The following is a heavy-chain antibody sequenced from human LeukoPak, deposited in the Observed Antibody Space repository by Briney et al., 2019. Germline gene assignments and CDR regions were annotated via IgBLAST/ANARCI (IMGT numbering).Heavy chain of an antibody. CDR3: AREPYSSSSGGYYYYYYMDV. V-gene: IGHV4-34*01. Sequence: PSETLSLTCAVYGGSFSGYYWSWIRQPPGKGLEWIGEINHSGSTNYNPSLKSRVTISVDTSKNQFSLKLSSVTAADTAVYYCAREPYSSSSGGYYYYYYMDVWGKGTTVTVSS. J-gene: IGHJ6*03. D-gene: IGHD6-6*01. CDR2: INHSGST. CDR1: GGSFSGYY.